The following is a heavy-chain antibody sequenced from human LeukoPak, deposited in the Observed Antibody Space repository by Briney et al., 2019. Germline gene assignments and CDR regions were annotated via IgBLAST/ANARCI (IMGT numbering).Heavy chain of an antibody. CDR2: MSHNGVKD. J-gene: IGHJ2*01. Sequence: GGSLRLSCAASGFIFSDFDMHWVRQAPGKGLQWVALMSHNGVKDSYEDSVKGRFTIPRDNSKNTLYLQMNSLRTEDTAVYYCAQEGIAVPHLTRGYFNLWGRGSLVTVSS. CDR3: AQEGIAVPHLTRGYFNL. V-gene: IGHV3-30*18. D-gene: IGHD6-13*01. CDR1: GFIFSDFD.